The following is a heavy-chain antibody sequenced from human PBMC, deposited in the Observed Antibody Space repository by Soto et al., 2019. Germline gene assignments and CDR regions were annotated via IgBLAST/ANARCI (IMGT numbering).Heavy chain of an antibody. J-gene: IGHJ4*02. V-gene: IGHV1-3*01. Sequence: ASVKVSCKASGYTFTSYAMHWVRQAPGQRLEWMGWINAGNGNTKYSQKFQGRVTITRDKSASTAYMELSSLRSEDTAVYYCARTDCSGGSFYGLDFWGQGTLVTVSS. CDR3: ARTDCSGGSFYGLDF. CDR2: INAGNGNT. CDR1: GYTFTSYA. D-gene: IGHD2-15*01.